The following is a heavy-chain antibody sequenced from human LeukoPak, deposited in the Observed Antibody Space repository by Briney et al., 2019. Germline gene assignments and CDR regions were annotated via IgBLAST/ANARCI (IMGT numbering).Heavy chain of an antibody. CDR3: VRDSRNSYFYYMDV. Sequence: SETLSLTRTVSGGSISSGGYYWSWIRQHPGKGLEWIGYIYYSGSTYYNPSLKSRVTFSIDTSKNQFSLKLSSVTAADTAVYYCVRDSRNSYFYYMDVWGKGTTVTVSS. J-gene: IGHJ6*03. CDR2: IYYSGST. CDR1: GGSISSGGYY. V-gene: IGHV4-31*03.